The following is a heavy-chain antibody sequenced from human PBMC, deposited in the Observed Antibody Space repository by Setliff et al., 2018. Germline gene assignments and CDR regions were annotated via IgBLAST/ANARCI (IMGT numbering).Heavy chain of an antibody. J-gene: IGHJ6*02. CDR3: ARDRTAYNYGMDV. V-gene: IGHV4-59*01. CDR2: VYYTGST. Sequence: SETLSLTCTVSGGSIRNYYWSWIRQPPGKGLEWIGYVYYTGSTNYNPSLKSRDTISVDPSKNQVSLKLSSATAADTAVYYCARDRTAYNYGMDVWGQGTTVTVSS. D-gene: IGHD5-18*01. CDR1: GGSIRNYY.